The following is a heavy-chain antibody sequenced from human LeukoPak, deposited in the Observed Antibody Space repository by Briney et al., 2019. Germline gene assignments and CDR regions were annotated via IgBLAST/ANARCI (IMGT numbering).Heavy chain of an antibody. CDR3: ARGYGDYAY. CDR2: INPSGGST. CDR1: GSTFTSYY. Sequence: ASVKLSCKASGSTFTSYYMQWVRQAPGQGLEWMGIINPSGGSTTYAQKFQGRVTMTRDTSTSTVYMELSSLRSEDTAVYYCARGYGDYAYWGQGTLVTVSS. J-gene: IGHJ4*02. D-gene: IGHD4-17*01. V-gene: IGHV1-46*01.